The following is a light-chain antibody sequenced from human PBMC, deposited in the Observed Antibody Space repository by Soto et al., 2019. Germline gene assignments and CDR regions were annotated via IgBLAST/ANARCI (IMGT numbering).Light chain of an antibody. V-gene: IGKV1-5*03. CDR1: QTISSW. CDR2: KAS. J-gene: IGKJ1*01. Sequence: DIQMSPSPFNLSGSVGHRVTIICRASQTISSWLAWYQQKPGKAPKLLIYKASTLKSGVPSRFSGSGSGTEFTLTISSLQPDDFATYYCKHYNSYSEAFGQGTKVDI. CDR3: KHYNSYSEA.